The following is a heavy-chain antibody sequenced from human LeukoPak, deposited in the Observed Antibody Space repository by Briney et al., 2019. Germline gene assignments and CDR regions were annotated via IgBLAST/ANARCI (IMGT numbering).Heavy chain of an antibody. CDR3: ARDLWELQSAFDL. Sequence: PSETLSLTCTVSGGSISNSFWSWIRQPPGEGLEWIGSAYYSGSTNYNPSLMSRVTISVDTSKNQFSLKLRSVTAADTAVYYCARDLWELQSAFDLWGQGTMVTVSS. CDR1: GGSISNSF. CDR2: AYYSGST. J-gene: IGHJ3*01. V-gene: IGHV4-59*01. D-gene: IGHD1-26*01.